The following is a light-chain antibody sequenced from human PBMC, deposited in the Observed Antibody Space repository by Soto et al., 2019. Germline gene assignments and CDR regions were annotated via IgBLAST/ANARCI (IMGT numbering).Light chain of an antibody. CDR3: QQYYSFPQT. J-gene: IGKJ1*01. CDR1: QSISSY. Sequence: DLQMTQSPSSLSASVGDRFTITCRASQSISSYLNWFQQKPGKAPELLIYAASTLQSGVPSRFSGSGSGTDFTLTISCLQSEDFATYYCQQYYSFPQTFGQGTKVEIK. CDR2: AAS. V-gene: IGKV1-39*01.